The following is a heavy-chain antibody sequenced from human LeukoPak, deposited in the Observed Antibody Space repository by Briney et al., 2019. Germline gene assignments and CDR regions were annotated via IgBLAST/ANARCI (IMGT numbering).Heavy chain of an antibody. CDR1: GGSIDSNS. D-gene: IGHD6-13*01. CDR2: FYYSGTT. CDR3: ARRSSSWKNWFDP. J-gene: IGHJ5*02. V-gene: IGHV4-59*01. Sequence: SETLSLTCTVSGGSIDSNSWTWIRQPPGKGLEWIGYFYYSGTTNYNPSLKSRVTMSVDMSKNQFSLKLSSVTAADTAVYYCARRSSSWKNWFDPWGQGTLVTVSS.